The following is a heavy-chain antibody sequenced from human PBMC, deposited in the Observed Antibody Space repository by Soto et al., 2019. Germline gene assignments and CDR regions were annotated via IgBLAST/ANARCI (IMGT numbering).Heavy chain of an antibody. V-gene: IGHV1-69*08. CDR2: LIPILGIA. CDR1: GGTFSSYT. D-gene: IGHD2-15*01. Sequence: QVQLVQSGAEVKKPGSSVKVSCKASGGTFSSYTISWVRQAPGQGLEWMGRLIPILGIANYAQKFQGRVTITADKSTSPANMELSSLRSEDTAVYYCARENIVVDVGADYYSSMDVWGQGTTITVSS. CDR3: ARENIVVDVGADYYSSMDV. J-gene: IGHJ6*02.